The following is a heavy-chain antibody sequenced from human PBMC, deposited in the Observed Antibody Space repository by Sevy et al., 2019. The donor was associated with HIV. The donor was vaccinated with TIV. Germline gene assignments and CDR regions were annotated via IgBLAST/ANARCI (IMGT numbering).Heavy chain of an antibody. CDR2: ISYDGSNK. D-gene: IGHD5-18*01. Sequence: GGSLRLSCAASGFTFSSYGMYWVRQAPGMGLEWVAVISYDGSNKYYADSVKGRFTISRDNSKNTLYLQMNSLRAEDTAVYYCANDYLWRGLQEGVDYWGQGTLVTVSS. CDR3: ANDYLWRGLQEGVDY. V-gene: IGHV3-30*18. J-gene: IGHJ4*02. CDR1: GFTFSSYG.